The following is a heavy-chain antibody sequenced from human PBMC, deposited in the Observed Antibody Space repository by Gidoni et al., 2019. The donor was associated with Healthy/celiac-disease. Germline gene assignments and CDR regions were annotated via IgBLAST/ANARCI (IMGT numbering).Heavy chain of an antibody. J-gene: IGHJ4*02. D-gene: IGHD4-17*01. CDR2: ISGSGGST. V-gene: IGHV3-23*01. CDR1: GFTVSSYA. Sequence: EVQLLGSGGGWVKPGGSLRVSRAASGFTVSSYAMGVVRQAPGKGLEWVSAISGSGGSTYYADSVKGRFTISRDKSKNTLYLQMNSLRAEDTAVYYCAKGDKGNGPTVEFDYWGQGTLVTVSS. CDR3: AKGDKGNGPTVEFDY.